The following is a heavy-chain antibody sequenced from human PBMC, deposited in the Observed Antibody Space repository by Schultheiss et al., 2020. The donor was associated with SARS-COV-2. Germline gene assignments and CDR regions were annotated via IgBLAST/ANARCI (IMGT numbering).Heavy chain of an antibody. J-gene: IGHJ6*02. Sequence: SQTLSLTCAVYGGSFSGYYWSWIRQPPGKGLEWIGSIYYSGSTNYNPSLKSRVTISIDTSKNQFSLKLSSVTAADTAVYYCARDSIAVAGHYYYYGMDVWGQGTTVTVAS. CDR3: ARDSIAVAGHYYYYGMDV. V-gene: IGHV4-59*01. CDR2: IYYSGST. CDR1: GGSFSGYY. D-gene: IGHD6-19*01.